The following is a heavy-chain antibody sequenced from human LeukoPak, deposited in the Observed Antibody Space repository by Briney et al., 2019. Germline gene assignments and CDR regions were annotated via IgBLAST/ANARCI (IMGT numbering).Heavy chain of an antibody. CDR1: GFTFSSYA. V-gene: IGHV3-30-3*01. Sequence: GGSLRLSCAASGFTFSSYAMRWVRQAPGKGLEWVAVISYDGSNKYYADSVKGRFTISRDNSKNTLYLQMNSLRAEDTAVYYCARGSSGDYNDYWGQGTLVTVSS. D-gene: IGHD3-10*01. J-gene: IGHJ4*02. CDR2: ISYDGSNK. CDR3: ARGSSGDYNDY.